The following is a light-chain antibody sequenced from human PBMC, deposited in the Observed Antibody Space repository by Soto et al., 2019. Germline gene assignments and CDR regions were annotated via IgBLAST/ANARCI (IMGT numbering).Light chain of an antibody. V-gene: IGKV1-39*01. CDR2: PAS. CDR1: QSISSY. Sequence: DIQMTQSPSSLSASVGDRVTITCRASQSISSYLSWYQQIPGKAPKLLIYPASSWQSGVPTRFSGSGSGTDFTITISSLQTEDFATYYCHQNYSTPHTFGQGTKLEIK. CDR3: HQNYSTPHT. J-gene: IGKJ2*01.